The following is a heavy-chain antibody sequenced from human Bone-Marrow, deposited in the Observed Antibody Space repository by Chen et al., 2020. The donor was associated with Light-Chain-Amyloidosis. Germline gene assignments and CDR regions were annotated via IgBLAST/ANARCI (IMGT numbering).Heavy chain of an antibody. D-gene: IGHD3-3*01. J-gene: IGHJ4*02. CDR2: IYYSGST. CDR1: GGSISSYY. CDR3: ARHSRGGVVIIFDY. Sequence: QVQLQESGPGLVKPSETLSLTCTVSGGSISSYYWSWIRQPPGKGLEWIGYIYYSGSTNYNPSLKSRVTISVDTSKNQFSRKLSSVTAADTAVYYCARHSRGGVVIIFDYWGQGTLVTVSS. V-gene: IGHV4-59*08.